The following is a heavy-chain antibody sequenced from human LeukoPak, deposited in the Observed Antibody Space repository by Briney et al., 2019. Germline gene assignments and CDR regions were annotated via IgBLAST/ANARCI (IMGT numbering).Heavy chain of an antibody. CDR2: ISGSGGST. Sequence: GGSLRLSCAASGFTFSSYAMSWVRQAPGKGLEWVSAISGSGGSTYYADSVKGRFTISRDNAKNSLYLQMNSLRAEDTAVYYCARLYGSGIFDYWGQGTLVTVSS. D-gene: IGHD3-10*01. V-gene: IGHV3-23*01. CDR3: ARLYGSGIFDY. CDR1: GFTFSSYA. J-gene: IGHJ4*02.